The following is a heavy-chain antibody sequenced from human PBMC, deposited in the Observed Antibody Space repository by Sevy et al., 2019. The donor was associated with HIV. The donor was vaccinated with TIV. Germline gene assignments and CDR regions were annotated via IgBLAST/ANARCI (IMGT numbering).Heavy chain of an antibody. D-gene: IGHD3-10*01. CDR1: GFTFRNFG. V-gene: IGHV3-30*03. CDR3: ARWGSGDNYYYGVDV. CDR2: VSYDGSSN. Sequence: GGSLRLSCVGSGFTFRNFGVHWLRQAPGKGLEWLSVVSYDGSSNYYVDSVKGRFIGSSDNSKNKLYLQMNSLRTEVTAVDYCARWGSGDNYYYGVDVWGQGTTVTVSS. J-gene: IGHJ6*02.